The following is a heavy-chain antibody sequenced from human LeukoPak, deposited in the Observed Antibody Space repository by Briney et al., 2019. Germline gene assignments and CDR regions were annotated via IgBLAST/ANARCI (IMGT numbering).Heavy chain of an antibody. J-gene: IGHJ4*02. CDR3: ARDRSTSGSPTPFDY. D-gene: IGHD1-26*01. CDR1: GYTFTSYG. V-gene: IGHV1-18*01. CDR2: ISAYNGNT. Sequence: ASVKVSCKASGYTFTSYGISWVRQAPGQGLEWMGWISAYNGNTNYAQKLQGRVTMTTDTSTSTAYMELRSLRSDDTAVYYCARDRSTSGSPTPFDYWGQGTLVTVSS.